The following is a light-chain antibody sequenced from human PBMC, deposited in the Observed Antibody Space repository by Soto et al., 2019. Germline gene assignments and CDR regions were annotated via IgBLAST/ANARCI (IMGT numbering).Light chain of an antibody. CDR1: SSNTGAGYD. J-gene: IGLJ2*01. V-gene: IGLV1-40*01. Sequence: QPVLAQPPSVSGAPGQRVTISCTGSSSNTGAGYDVHWYQHLPGTAPKLLIYGNNNRPSGVPDRFSGSKSGTSASLAITGLQAEDEADYYCQSYDSSLTVVFGGGTKLTVL. CDR2: GNN. CDR3: QSYDSSLTVV.